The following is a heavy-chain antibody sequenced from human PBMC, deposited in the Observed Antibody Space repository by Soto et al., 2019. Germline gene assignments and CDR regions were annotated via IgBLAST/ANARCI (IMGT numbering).Heavy chain of an antibody. CDR1: GFTFSNSW. CDR3: AHRQHKYCSGGSCTRAFDY. V-gene: IGHV3-15*01. Sequence: GGSLRLSCAASGFTFSNSWMSWVRQAPGKGLEWVGRIKRKSDGGTTDYAAPVKGRLTISKDTSKNQVVLTMTNMDPVDTATYYCAHRQHKYCSGGSCTRAFDYWGQGTLVTVSS. CDR2: IKRKSDGGTT. J-gene: IGHJ4*02. D-gene: IGHD2-15*01.